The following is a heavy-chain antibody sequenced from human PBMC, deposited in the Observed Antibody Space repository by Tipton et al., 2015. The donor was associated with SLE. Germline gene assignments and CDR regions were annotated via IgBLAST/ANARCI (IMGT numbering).Heavy chain of an antibody. J-gene: IGHJ3*02. Sequence: LRLSCTVSGGSISSYYWSWIRQPPGKGLEWIGYIYYSGSTNYNPSLKSRVTISVDTSKNQVSLKLSSVTAADTAVYYCASYGGSSWGDAFDIWGQATMVTVSS. CDR2: IYYSGST. CDR3: ASYGGSSWGDAFDI. V-gene: IGHV4-59*12. CDR1: GGSISSYY. D-gene: IGHD6-13*01.